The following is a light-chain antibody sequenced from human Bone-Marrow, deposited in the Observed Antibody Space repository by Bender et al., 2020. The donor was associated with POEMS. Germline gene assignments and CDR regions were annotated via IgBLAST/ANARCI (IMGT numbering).Light chain of an antibody. CDR2: SDN. CDR3: SAWDAGLSGRV. V-gene: IGLV1-44*01. Sequence: QSVLTQPPSASGTPGQRVTISCSGSNSNIGTNAVNWYQQFPGTDPKLLIYSDNQRPSGVPDRFYAFKSGTSASLAISGLQSEDEADYYGSAWDAGLSGRVFGGGTKLTVL. J-gene: IGLJ3*02. CDR1: NSNIGTNA.